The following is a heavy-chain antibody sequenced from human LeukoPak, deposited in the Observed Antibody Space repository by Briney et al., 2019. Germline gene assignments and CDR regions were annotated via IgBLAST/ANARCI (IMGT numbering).Heavy chain of an antibody. J-gene: IGHJ4*02. CDR3: ATGPRLRTPPDY. Sequence: VASVKVSCKVSGYTPTELSMHWVRQAPGKGLEWMGGFDPEDGETIYAQKFQGRVTMTEDTSTDTAYMELSSLRSEDTAVYYCATGPRLRTPPDYWGQGTLVTVSS. CDR2: FDPEDGET. V-gene: IGHV1-24*01. D-gene: IGHD4-23*01. CDR1: GYTPTELS.